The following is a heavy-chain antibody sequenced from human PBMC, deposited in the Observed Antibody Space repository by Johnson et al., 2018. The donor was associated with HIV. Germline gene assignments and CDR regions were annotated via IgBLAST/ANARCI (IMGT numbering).Heavy chain of an antibody. CDR1: GFTFSSYG. CDR3: ARNHPQSSDAFDI. D-gene: IGHD4-11*01. Sequence: QVQLVESGGGVVQPGGSLRLSCAASGFTFSSYGMHWVRQAPGKGLEWVAFIRYDGSNKYYADSVKGRFTISRDNSKNTLYLQMNSLRTEDTAVFYCARNHPQSSDAFDIWGLGTMVNVSS. J-gene: IGHJ3*02. CDR2: IRYDGSNK. V-gene: IGHV3-30*02.